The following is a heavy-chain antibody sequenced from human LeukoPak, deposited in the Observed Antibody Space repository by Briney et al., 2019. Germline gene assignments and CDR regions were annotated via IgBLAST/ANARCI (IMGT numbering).Heavy chain of an antibody. CDR3: ASAGHDGIGYKVC. Sequence: SETLSLTCGVSGGSIRSTNWWSWVRQPPGKGLEWIGEIYHSGSANYNPSLKSRVTISVDKSKNQFSLRLSSVTAADTAVYYCASAGHDGIGYKVCWGQGTLVTVSS. V-gene: IGHV4-4*02. CDR2: IYHSGSA. J-gene: IGHJ4*02. D-gene: IGHD3-22*01. CDR1: GGSIRSTNW.